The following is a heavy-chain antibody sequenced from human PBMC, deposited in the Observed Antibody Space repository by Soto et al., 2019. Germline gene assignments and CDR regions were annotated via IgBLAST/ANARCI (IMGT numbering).Heavy chain of an antibody. V-gene: IGHV4-39*02. Sequence: QLQLQETGPGLVKPSETLSLTCTVSGASIKSRNYFWGWIRQPPGKGLEFVGSIHSSGGTYYNPSLKSRVTVSVALSNSHFSLSLKSLTATDTAVYYCGRLAEAATGHTDFDFWGQGTLVTVSS. D-gene: IGHD2-15*01. CDR1: GASIKSRNYF. CDR3: GRLAEAATGHTDFDF. J-gene: IGHJ4*02. CDR2: IHSSGGT.